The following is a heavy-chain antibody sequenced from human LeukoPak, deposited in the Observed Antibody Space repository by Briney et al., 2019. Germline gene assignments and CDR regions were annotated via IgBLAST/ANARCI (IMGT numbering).Heavy chain of an antibody. CDR1: GFTFSSFS. CDR2: ISSNGGST. Sequence: GGSLRLSCAASGFTFSSFSMHWVRQAPGEGLESVSAISSNGGSTYYANAVKGRFTISRDNSKNTLYLQMGSLRAEDMAVYYCAREYYGGYVDYWGQGTLVTVSS. V-gene: IGHV3-64*01. D-gene: IGHD3-10*01. J-gene: IGHJ4*02. CDR3: AREYYGGYVDY.